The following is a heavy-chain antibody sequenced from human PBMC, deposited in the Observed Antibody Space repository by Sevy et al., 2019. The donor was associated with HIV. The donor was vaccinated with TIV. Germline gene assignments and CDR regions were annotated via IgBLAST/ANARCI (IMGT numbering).Heavy chain of an antibody. Sequence: ASVKVSCKASGYTFTSYGISWVRQAPGQGLEWMGRISPYNGNTNYAEKLKGRVTMTTETSTRTAYMELRSLRSDETAVYYCARDDSSGYYPNAFDIWGQGTMVTVSS. J-gene: IGHJ3*02. CDR3: ARDDSSGYYPNAFDI. CDR1: GYTFTSYG. D-gene: IGHD3-22*01. CDR2: ISPYNGNT. V-gene: IGHV1-18*04.